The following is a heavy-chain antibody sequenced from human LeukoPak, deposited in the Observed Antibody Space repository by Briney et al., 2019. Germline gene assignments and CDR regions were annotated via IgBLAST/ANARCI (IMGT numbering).Heavy chain of an antibody. J-gene: IGHJ6*02. V-gene: IGHV4-39*01. CDR2: IYYSGST. Sequence: SETLSLTCTVSGGSISSSSYYWGWIRQPPGKGLEWIGSIYYSGSTYYNPSLKSRVTISVDTSKNQFSLKLSSVTAADTAVYYCARQMPTVVPAAMRGYYYYGMDVWGQGTTVTVSS. CDR3: ARQMPTVVPAAMRGYYYYGMDV. D-gene: IGHD2-2*01. CDR1: GGSISSSSYY.